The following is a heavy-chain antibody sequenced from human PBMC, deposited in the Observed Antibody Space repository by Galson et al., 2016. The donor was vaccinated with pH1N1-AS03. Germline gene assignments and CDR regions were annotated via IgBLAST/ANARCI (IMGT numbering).Heavy chain of an antibody. V-gene: IGHV4-39*07. CDR1: GASVSHYASY. CDR2: VSARGTT. Sequence: ETLSLTCSVSGASVSHYASYWGWIRQAPGKGLEWIATVSARGTTYHNPSLDSRLTISLDTSKNHFSLTLTSVPAAGTAMYYCARDRRDCSGGSCSQDGWFDPWGQGTLVVVSS. D-gene: IGHD2-15*01. CDR3: ARDRRDCSGGSCSQDGWFDP. J-gene: IGHJ5*02.